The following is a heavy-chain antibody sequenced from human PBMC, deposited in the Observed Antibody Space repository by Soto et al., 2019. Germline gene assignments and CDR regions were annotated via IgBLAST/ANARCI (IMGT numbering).Heavy chain of an antibody. V-gene: IGHV4-34*01. CDR2: MSHSGGT. D-gene: IGHD1-1*01. J-gene: IGHJ3*02. CDR1: GGFVTSGSYY. CDR3: AGVERGTATTGVDAFDI. Sequence: QVQLQQWGAGLLKPSETLSLTCAVYGGFVTSGSYYWSWIRQPPGKGLEWIGEMSHSGGTHFNPSLMSRDTISVDTSKNQFTLKMSSVTAADTTLYYCAGVERGTATTGVDAFDIWGRGTMVTVSS.